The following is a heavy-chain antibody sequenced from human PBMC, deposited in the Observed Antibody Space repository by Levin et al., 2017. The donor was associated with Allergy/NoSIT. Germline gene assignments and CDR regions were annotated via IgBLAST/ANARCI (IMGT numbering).Heavy chain of an antibody. D-gene: IGHD5-24*01. Sequence: SQTLSPTCTVSGGSITNYYWSWIRQPPGKGLEWIGYIYYSGSTNYNPSLQSRLTISVDTSKNQFSLKLSSVTAADSAMYFCARDWATAAPGGGQYYYGMDGWGQGTTVTVSS. V-gene: IGHV4-59*01. J-gene: IGHJ6*02. CDR1: GGSITNYY. CDR3: ARDWATAAPGGGQYYYGMDG. CDR2: IYYSGST.